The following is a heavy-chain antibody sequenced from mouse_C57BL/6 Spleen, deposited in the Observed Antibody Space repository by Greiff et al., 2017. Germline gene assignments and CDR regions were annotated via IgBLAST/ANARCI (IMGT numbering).Heavy chain of an antibody. D-gene: IGHD3-2*02. CDR3: TKTAQATWSAMDY. CDR2: IDPENGDT. J-gene: IGHJ4*01. CDR1: GFNIKDDY. Sequence: EVKLVESGAELVRPGASVKLSCTASGFNIKDDYMHWVKQRPEQGLEWIGWIDPENGDTEYASKFQGKATITADTSSNTAYLQLSSLTSEDTAVYYCTKTAQATWSAMDYWGQGTSVTVSS. V-gene: IGHV14-4*01.